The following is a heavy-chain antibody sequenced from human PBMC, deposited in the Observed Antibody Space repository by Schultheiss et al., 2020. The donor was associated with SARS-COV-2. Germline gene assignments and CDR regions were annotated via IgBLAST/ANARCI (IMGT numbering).Heavy chain of an antibody. V-gene: IGHV3-23*01. J-gene: IGHJ4*02. Sequence: GGSLRLSCAASRFTFSSYAMSWVRQAPGKGLEWVSAISGSGGSTYYADSVKGRFTISRDNSKNTLKLQMNSLRAEDTAVYYCAREGGYNGGRVVGWGQGTLVTVSS. CDR1: RFTFSSYA. D-gene: IGHD5-24*01. CDR3: AREGGYNGGRVVG. CDR2: ISGSGGST.